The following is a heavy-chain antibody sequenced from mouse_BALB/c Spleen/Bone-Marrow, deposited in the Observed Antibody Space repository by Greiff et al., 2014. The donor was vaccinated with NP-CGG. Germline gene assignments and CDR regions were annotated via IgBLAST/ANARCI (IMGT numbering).Heavy chain of an antibody. J-gene: IGHJ2*01. V-gene: IGHV1-61*01. Sequence: VQLQQSGAELVRPGASVKLSCKASGYSFISYWMNWVKQRPGQGLEWIGMIHPSDSETRLNQKFKDKATLAVDKSSSTVYIQLSSPTSEDSAVYYCARQDVTTTSDYWGHGTTLTVSS. CDR1: GYSFISYW. CDR3: ARQDVTTTSDY. D-gene: IGHD2-12*01. CDR2: IHPSDSET.